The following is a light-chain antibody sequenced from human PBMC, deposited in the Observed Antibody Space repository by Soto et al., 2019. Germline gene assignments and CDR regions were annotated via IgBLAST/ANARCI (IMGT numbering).Light chain of an antibody. CDR1: QSVSSS. Sequence: EIVMTQSPATLSVSPGERATLSCRASQSVSSSLGWFQQKPGQAPRLLIYAASARATGIAARLSGSGSGTEFTLTISSLQSEDFAVYYCLQHKSWPFTFGQGTKLELK. CDR2: AAS. V-gene: IGKV3-15*01. CDR3: LQHKSWPFT. J-gene: IGKJ2*01.